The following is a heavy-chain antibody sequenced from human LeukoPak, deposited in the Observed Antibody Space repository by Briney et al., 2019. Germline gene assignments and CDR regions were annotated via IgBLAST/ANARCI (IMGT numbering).Heavy chain of an antibody. CDR1: GYTFTDYY. CDR2: INPNSGGT. J-gene: IGHJ4*02. V-gene: IGHV1-2*02. D-gene: IGHD6-6*01. Sequence: ASVKVSCKASGYTFTDYYMHWVRQAPGQGLEWMGWINPNSGGTNFAQKFQGRVAMTRDTSISTAYLELGSLRSDDTAVYFCSRARWQLVPYFDSWGQGTLVTVSS. CDR3: SRARWQLVPYFDS.